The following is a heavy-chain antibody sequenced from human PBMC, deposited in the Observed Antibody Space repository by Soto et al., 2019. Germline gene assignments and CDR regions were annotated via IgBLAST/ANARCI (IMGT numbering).Heavy chain of an antibody. CDR2: IYYSGST. V-gene: IGHV4-59*08. CDR3: ARRYGYSFDY. CDR1: GGSISSYY. J-gene: IGHJ4*02. D-gene: IGHD1-1*01. Sequence: SETLSLTCTVSGGSISSYYWSWIRQPPGKGLEWIGYIYYSGSTNYNPSLKSRATISVDTSKNQFSLKLSSVTAADTAVYYCARRYGYSFDYWGQGTLVTVSS.